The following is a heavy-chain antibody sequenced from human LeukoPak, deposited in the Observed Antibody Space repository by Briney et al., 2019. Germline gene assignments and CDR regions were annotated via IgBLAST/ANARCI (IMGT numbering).Heavy chain of an antibody. CDR2: IYTSGST. CDR3: ARELVDTAMETFDY. V-gene: IGHV4-4*07. CDR1: GGSISSYY. J-gene: IGHJ4*02. D-gene: IGHD5-18*01. Sequence: SETLSLTCTVSGGSISSYYWSWIRQPAGKGLEWIGRIYTSGSTNYNPSLKSRVTMSVDTSKNQFSLKLSSVTAADTAVYYCARELVDTAMETFDYWGQGTLVIVSS.